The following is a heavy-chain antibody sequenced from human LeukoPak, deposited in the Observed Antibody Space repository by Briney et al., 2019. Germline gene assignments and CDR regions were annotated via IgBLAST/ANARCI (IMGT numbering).Heavy chain of an antibody. D-gene: IGHD4-17*01. J-gene: IGHJ4*02. Sequence: SGTLSLTCTVSRGSLSSYYLSWIRPPPGKGLEWIGYIDCSRRTNYNPSLQCGGTISKDTSKNQFSLKLSSVTAADTAVYYCAGGTTTELGYWGQGTLVTVSS. CDR2: IDCSRRT. CDR3: AGGTTTELGY. V-gene: IGHV4-59*08. CDR1: RGSLSSYY.